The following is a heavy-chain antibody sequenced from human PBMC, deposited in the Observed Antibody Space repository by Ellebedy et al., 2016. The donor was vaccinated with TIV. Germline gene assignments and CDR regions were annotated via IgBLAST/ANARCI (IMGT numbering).Heavy chain of an antibody. CDR2: VSSYNGNT. CDR3: ARDTDYGGFIEHWYFNL. J-gene: IGHJ2*01. V-gene: IGHV1-18*01. CDR1: GYTFTSFG. D-gene: IGHD4-23*01. Sequence: ASVKVSXXASGYTFTSFGISWVRQAPGQGLEWMGWVSSYNGNTNYAQKFQGRVTMTTDTPTSTAYMELKDLRSDDTAVYYCARDTDYGGFIEHWYFNLWGRGTLVTVSS.